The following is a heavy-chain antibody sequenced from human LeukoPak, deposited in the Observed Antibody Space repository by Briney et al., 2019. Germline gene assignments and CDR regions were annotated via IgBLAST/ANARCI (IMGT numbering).Heavy chain of an antibody. D-gene: IGHD4-11*01. CDR3: ARTAYSNYSLGF. Sequence: GGSLRLSCAASGFTFSNYWMHWVRQAPGKGLVWVSRISSDGSSTSYADSVKGRFTISRDNAKNTLYLQMNSLRAEDTAVYYCARTAYSNYSLGFWGQGTLVTVSS. J-gene: IGHJ4*02. V-gene: IGHV3-74*01. CDR2: ISSDGSST. CDR1: GFTFSNYW.